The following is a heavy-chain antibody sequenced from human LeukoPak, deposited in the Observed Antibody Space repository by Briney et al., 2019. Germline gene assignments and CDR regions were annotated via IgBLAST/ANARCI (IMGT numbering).Heavy chain of an antibody. CDR3: ASDPDYYDSSGS. Sequence: GGSLRLSCAASGFTFSSYAMHWVRQAPGKGLERVAVISYDGSNKYYADSAKGRCTISRDNSKNTLYLQMNSLRAEGTAVYYCASDPDYYDSSGSWGQGTLVTVSS. CDR2: ISYDGSNK. CDR1: GFTFSSYA. D-gene: IGHD3-22*01. V-gene: IGHV3-30*04. J-gene: IGHJ5*02.